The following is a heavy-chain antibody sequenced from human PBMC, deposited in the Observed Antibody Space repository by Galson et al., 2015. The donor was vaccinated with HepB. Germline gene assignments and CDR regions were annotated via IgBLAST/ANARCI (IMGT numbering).Heavy chain of an antibody. J-gene: IGHJ4*02. V-gene: IGHV1-2*02. CDR1: ADTFSGYY. D-gene: IGHD3-3*01. CDR2: TNPNSGGT. CDR3: ARVDASILGVALDY. Sequence: SVKVSCKASADTFSGYYLHWVRQAPGQGLEWMGWTNPNSGGTKYAQNFQGRVTMTRDTSITTVYMELNSLTFDDTAVYYCARVDASILGVALDYWGQGTLVTVSS.